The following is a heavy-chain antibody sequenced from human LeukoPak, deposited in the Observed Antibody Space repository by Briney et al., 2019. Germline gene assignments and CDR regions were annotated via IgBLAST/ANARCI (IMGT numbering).Heavy chain of an antibody. CDR3: AKDLTSPASRYFYH. CDR1: GFTFSSYA. D-gene: IGHD2-2*01. V-gene: IGHV3-23*01. J-gene: IGHJ1*01. Sequence: GGSLRLSCTASGFTFSSYAMSWVRQAPGKGLEWVSTISGHGGSTFYADSVKDRFAISRDNSKNTLYLQMSSLRVEDTAVYYCAKDLTSPASRYFYHWGQGTLVTVSS. CDR2: ISGHGGST.